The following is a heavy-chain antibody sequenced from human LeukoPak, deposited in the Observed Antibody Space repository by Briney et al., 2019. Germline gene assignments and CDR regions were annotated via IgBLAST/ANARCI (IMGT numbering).Heavy chain of an antibody. CDR1: GYTFTGYY. Sequence: ASVKVSCKASGYTFTGYYMHWVRQAPGQGLEWMGWINPNSGGTNYAQKFQGRVTMTRDTSISTDYMELSRLRSDDTAVYYCARDPGIAAAGTLDYWGQGTLVTVSS. D-gene: IGHD6-13*01. J-gene: IGHJ4*02. CDR3: ARDPGIAAAGTLDY. CDR2: INPNSGGT. V-gene: IGHV1-2*02.